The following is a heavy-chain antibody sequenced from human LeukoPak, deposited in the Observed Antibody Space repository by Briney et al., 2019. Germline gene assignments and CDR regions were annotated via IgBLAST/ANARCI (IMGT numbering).Heavy chain of an antibody. CDR2: INPSAGST. V-gene: IGHV1-46*01. CDR1: GYTFTNYF. D-gene: IGHD3-22*01. Sequence: ASVKVSCKASGYTFTNYFMHWVRQAPGQGLEWMGIINPSAGSTTYAQKFQGRVTMTRDTSTSTVYMELSSLRSEDTAVYYCATVGGFSSDYYDSSGPAAHAFDIWGQGTMVTVSS. CDR3: ATVGGFSSDYYDSSGPAAHAFDI. J-gene: IGHJ3*02.